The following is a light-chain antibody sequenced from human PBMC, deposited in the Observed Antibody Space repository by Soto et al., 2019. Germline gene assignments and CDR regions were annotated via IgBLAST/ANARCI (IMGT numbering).Light chain of an antibody. CDR3: QQYDSSPIT. Sequence: EIVMTQSPATLSVSPGGRATLSCRASESVSSIYVAWYQQKPGQAPTLLIYGASTRATGIPDRFSGSGSGTDFTLTISRLEPEDFAVYYCQQYDSSPITFGQGTRLEIK. CDR1: ESVSSIY. CDR2: GAS. V-gene: IGKV3-20*01. J-gene: IGKJ5*01.